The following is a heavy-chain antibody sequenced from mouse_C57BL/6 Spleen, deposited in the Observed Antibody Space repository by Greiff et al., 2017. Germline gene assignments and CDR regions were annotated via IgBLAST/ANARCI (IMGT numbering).Heavy chain of an antibody. CDR3: TTDYDYAY. J-gene: IGHJ3*01. V-gene: IGHV14-4*01. CDR1: GFNIKDDY. Sequence: VHVKQSGAELVRPGASVKLSCTASGFNIKDDYMHWVKQRPEQGLEWIGWIDPENGDTEYASKFQGKATITADTSSNTAYLQLSSLTSEDTAVYYCTTDYDYAYWGQGTLVTVSA. D-gene: IGHD2-4*01. CDR2: IDPENGDT.